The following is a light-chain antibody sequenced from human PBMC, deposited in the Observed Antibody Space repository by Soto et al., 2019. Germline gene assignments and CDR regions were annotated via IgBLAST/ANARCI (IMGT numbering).Light chain of an antibody. Sequence: IVLTQSPHTLSLSPGERATLSCRASPSVRSERLAWYQQRPGQAPRLVIFDASSRAAGIPERFSGSGSGTDFSLTITRLEPDDFAVDYYQEYDASPITFGLGTRLEIK. CDR3: QEYDASPIT. V-gene: IGKV3-20*01. CDR1: PSVRSER. J-gene: IGKJ5*01. CDR2: DAS.